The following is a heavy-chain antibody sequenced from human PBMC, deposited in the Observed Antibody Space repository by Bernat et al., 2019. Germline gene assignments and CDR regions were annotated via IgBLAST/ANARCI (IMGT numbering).Heavy chain of an antibody. J-gene: IGHJ6*02. CDR1: GFTFSSYG. D-gene: IGHD2-21*02. Sequence: QVQLVESGGGVVQPGRSLRLSCAASGFTFSSYGMHWVRQAPGKGLEWVAVIWYDGSNKYYADSVKGRFTISRDNSKNTLYLQMNSLRAEDTAVYYCARVGADLIPRYCGGDCYSTHYGMDVWGQGTTVTVSS. V-gene: IGHV3-33*01. CDR2: IWYDGSNK. CDR3: ARVGADLIPRYCGGDCYSTHYGMDV.